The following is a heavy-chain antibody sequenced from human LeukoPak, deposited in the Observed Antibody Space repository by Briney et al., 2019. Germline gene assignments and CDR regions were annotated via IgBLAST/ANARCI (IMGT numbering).Heavy chain of an antibody. CDR3: ARGPAHYYYYYYYMDV. Sequence: SETLSLTCAVYGGSFSGYYWSWIRQPPGKGLEWIGEINHSGSTNYNPSLKSRVTISVDTSKNQFSLKLSSVTAADTAVYYCARGPAHYYYYYYYMDVWGKGTTVTVSS. V-gene: IGHV4-34*01. CDR2: INHSGST. J-gene: IGHJ6*03. CDR1: GGSFSGYY.